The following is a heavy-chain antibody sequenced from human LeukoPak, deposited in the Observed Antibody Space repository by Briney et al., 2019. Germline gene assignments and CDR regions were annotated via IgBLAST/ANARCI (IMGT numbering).Heavy chain of an antibody. D-gene: IGHD3-22*01. V-gene: IGHV3-74*01. CDR3: ARAPSEIGGYYPEYVRH. CDR2: MKSDGST. Sequence: GRTLRLSCAASGFTFSSYWMHWVRQAAGKGLVCVSRMKSDGSTNYADPVKGRFTISRDNAKNTVSLKMNSLRAEDTGVYYCARAPSEIGGYYPEYVRHWGQGTLVTVSS. J-gene: IGHJ1*01. CDR1: GFTFSSYW.